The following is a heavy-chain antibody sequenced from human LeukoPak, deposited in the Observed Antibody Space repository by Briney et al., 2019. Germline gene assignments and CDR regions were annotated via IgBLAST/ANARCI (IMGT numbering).Heavy chain of an antibody. J-gene: IGHJ4*02. V-gene: IGHV3-21*01. CDR1: GFTFNNYA. Sequence: GGSLRLSCADSGFTFNNYAMSWVRQAPGKGLEWVSSISSSSSYIYYADSVKGRFTISRDNAKNSLYLQMNSLRAEDTAVYYCARDSYGHDYWGQGTLVTVSS. CDR3: ARDSYGHDY. CDR2: ISSSSSYI. D-gene: IGHD3-10*01.